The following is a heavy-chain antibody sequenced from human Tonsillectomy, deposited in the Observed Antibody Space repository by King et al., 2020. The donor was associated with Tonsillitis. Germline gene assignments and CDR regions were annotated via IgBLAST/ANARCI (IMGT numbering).Heavy chain of an antibody. D-gene: IGHD6-19*01. J-gene: IGHJ4*02. V-gene: IGHV3-23*04. CDR1: GLTCSSYA. CDR2: ISASGAIT. Sequence: VQLVESGGGLVQPGGSLRLSCAASGLTCSSYALSWVRQAPGKGLEWVSTISASGAITYYADSVKGRFTISRDNSKNTLYLQMNSLGAEDTAVYYCAKGGIAVADFDSWGQGTLVTVSS. CDR3: AKGGIAVADFDS.